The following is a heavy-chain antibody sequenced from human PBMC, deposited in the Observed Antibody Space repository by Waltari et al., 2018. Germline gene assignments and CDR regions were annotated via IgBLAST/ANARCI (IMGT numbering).Heavy chain of an antibody. CDR1: GFTFSSYS. D-gene: IGHD2-15*01. CDR2: ISSSSSYI. Sequence: EVQLVESGGGLVKPGGSLRLSCAASGFTFSSYSMNWVRQAPGKGLEWVSSISSSSSYIYYADSVKGRFTISRDNAKNSLYLQMNSLRAEDTAVYYCARGPATADAFDIWGQGTMVTVSS. CDR3: ARGPATADAFDI. V-gene: IGHV3-21*01. J-gene: IGHJ3*02.